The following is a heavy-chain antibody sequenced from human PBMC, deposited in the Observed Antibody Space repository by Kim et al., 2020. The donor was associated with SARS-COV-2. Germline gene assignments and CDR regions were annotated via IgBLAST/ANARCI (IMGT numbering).Heavy chain of an antibody. V-gene: IGHV3-21*01. CDR3: ARGPLVVVAENWFDP. D-gene: IGHD2-15*01. CDR2: ISSSSSYI. Sequence: GGSLRLSCAASGFTFSSYSMNWVRQAPGKGLEWVSSISSSSSYIYYADSVKGRFTISRDNAKNSLYLQMNSLRAEDTAVYYCARGPLVVVAENWFDPWGQGTLVTVSS. J-gene: IGHJ5*02. CDR1: GFTFSSYS.